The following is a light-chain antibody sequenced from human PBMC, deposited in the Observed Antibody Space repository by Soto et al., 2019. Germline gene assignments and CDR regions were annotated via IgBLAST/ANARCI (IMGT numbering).Light chain of an antibody. V-gene: IGKV1-5*03. Sequence: DIQMTQFPSTLSAAVGDTATITCRASRSDSTRLAWYQQLPGGAPKPLIYKASILESGVPSRFSGSGSGTEFTLTTTSLQPEDFAPYYCQQYDMFGQGTKVDIK. CDR2: KAS. CDR3: QQYDM. CDR1: RSDSTR. J-gene: IGKJ1*01.